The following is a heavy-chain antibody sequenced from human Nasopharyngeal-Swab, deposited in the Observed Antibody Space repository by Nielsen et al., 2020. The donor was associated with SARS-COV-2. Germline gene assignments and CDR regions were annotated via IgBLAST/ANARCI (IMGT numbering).Heavy chain of an antibody. CDR2: IYYSGST. Sequence: WIRQPPGKGLEWIGYIYYSGSTYYNPSLKSRVTIPVDTSKNQFSLKLSSVTAADTAVYYCARVLGEQWLVNYYYYMDVWGKGTTVTVSS. V-gene: IGHV4-30-4*01. CDR3: ARVLGEQWLVNYYYYMDV. D-gene: IGHD6-19*01. J-gene: IGHJ6*03.